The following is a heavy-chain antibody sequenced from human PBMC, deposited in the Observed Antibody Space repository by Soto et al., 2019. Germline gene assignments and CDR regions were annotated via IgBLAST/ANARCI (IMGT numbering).Heavy chain of an antibody. CDR1: GYTFPSYG. V-gene: IGHV1-18*01. D-gene: IGHD3-3*01. CDR3: ARNTTYYDFWSGYYHFLDY. CDR2: ISAYNGNT. J-gene: IGHJ4*02. Sequence: ASVKVSCKASGYTFPSYGISWVRQATGQGLEWMGWISAYNGNTNYAQKLQGRVTMTTDTSTSTAYMELRSLRSDDTAVYYCARNTTYYDFWSGYYHFLDYWGQGTLVTVSS.